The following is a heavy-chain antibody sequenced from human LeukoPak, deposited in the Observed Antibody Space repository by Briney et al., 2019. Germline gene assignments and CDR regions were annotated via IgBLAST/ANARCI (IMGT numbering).Heavy chain of an antibody. V-gene: IGHV4-59*01. CDR2: IYHSGTT. CDR1: GGSMSSYY. Sequence: SETLSLTCTVSGGSMSSYYWSWIRQPPGKGLEWIGYIYHSGTTNYNPSLKSRVTISVDKSKKQFSLKLNSVTAADTAVYYCARAPGVGGGPVAGTNWFDPWGQRTLVTVSS. J-gene: IGHJ5*02. CDR3: ARAPGVGGGPVAGTNWFDP. D-gene: IGHD6-19*01.